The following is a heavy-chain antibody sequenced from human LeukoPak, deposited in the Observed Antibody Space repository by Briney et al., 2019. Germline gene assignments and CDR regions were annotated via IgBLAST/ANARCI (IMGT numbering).Heavy chain of an antibody. CDR2: INHSGST. Sequence: PSETLSLTCTVSGGSISSYYWSWIRQPPGKGLEWIGEINHSGSTNYNPSLKRRVTMSVDTSKSQFTLKLTSVTAADTAVYYCANYFYDHAWGSYRGFFDNWGQGTRVTVSS. CDR1: GGSISSYY. V-gene: IGHV4-34*01. D-gene: IGHD3-16*02. CDR3: ANYFYDHAWGSYRGFFDN. J-gene: IGHJ4*01.